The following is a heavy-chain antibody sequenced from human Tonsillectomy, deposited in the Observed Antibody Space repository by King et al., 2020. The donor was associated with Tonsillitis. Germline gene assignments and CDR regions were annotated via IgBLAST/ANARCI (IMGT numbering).Heavy chain of an antibody. Sequence: QLVQSGAEVKKPGASVKVSCKASGYTSTENYMHWVRQAPGQGPEWMGWISPNNGGTDYAQKFQGRVTMTRDTSISTVYMQLSSLTFDDTAVYYCAWTDCLNGVCYPFEYSGQGTLVTVSS. D-gene: IGHD2-8*01. CDR2: ISPNNGGT. J-gene: IGHJ4*02. CDR1: GYTSTENY. CDR3: AWTDCLNGVCYPFEY. V-gene: IGHV1-2*02.